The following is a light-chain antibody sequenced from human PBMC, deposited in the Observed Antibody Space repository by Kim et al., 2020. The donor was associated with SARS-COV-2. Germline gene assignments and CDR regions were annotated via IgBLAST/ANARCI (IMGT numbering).Light chain of an antibody. CDR1: SSDVGRYNY. J-gene: IGLJ2*01. CDR2: DVT. CDR3: CSYAATYTEI. V-gene: IGLV2-11*01. Sequence: QSALTQPRSVSGSPGRSVTISCTGTSSDVGRYNYVSWYRQHPGKAPKLIIYDVTKRPSGVPDRFSGSKSGNTASLTISGLQAEDEADYYCCSYAATYTEIFGGGTQLTVL.